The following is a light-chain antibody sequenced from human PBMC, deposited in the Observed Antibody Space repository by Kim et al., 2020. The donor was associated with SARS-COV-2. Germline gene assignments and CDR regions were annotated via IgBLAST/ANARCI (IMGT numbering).Light chain of an antibody. CDR3: QAWDSNTAV. Sequence: SVAPGQTASITCSGDKLGDKYACWYQHKPGQSPVLVIYHDSKRPSGSPERFSGSNSGNTATLTISGTQAMDEADYYCQAWDSNTAVFGGGTQLTVL. V-gene: IGLV3-1*01. CDR1: KLGDKY. CDR2: HDS. J-gene: IGLJ2*01.